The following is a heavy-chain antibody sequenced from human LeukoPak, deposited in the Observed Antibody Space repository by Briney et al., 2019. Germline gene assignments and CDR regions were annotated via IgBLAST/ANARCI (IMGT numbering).Heavy chain of an antibody. Sequence: PVKVSCKASGGTFSSYAISWVRQAPGQGLEWMGGIIPIFGTANYAQKFQGRVTITADESTSTAYMELSRLRSEDTAVYYCARDYSSGYSRAHDAFDIWGQGTMVTVSS. CDR2: IIPIFGTA. D-gene: IGHD3-22*01. CDR1: GGTFSSYA. V-gene: IGHV1-69*13. J-gene: IGHJ3*02. CDR3: ARDYSSGYSRAHDAFDI.